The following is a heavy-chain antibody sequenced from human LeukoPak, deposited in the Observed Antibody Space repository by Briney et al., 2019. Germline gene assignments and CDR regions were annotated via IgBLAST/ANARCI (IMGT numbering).Heavy chain of an antibody. J-gene: IGHJ5*02. V-gene: IGHV1-69*13. CDR3: VRAYCGGDCYSDWWFDP. D-gene: IGHD2-21*02. CDR1: GGTFSSYA. CDR2: IIPIFGTA. Sequence: SVKVSCKASGGTFSSYAISWVRQAPGQGLEWMGGIIPIFGTANYAQKFQGRVTITADESTSTAYMELSSLRSEDTAVYYCVRAYCGGDCYSDWWFDPWGQGTLVTVSS.